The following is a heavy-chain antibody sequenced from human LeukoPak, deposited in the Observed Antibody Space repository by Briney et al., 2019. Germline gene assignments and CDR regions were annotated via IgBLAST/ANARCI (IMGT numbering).Heavy chain of an antibody. CDR2: IKNDGSES. J-gene: IGHJ4*02. D-gene: IGHD6-19*01. Sequence: GGSLRLSCAVSGFNFRDHWMDWVRQAPGKGLEWVGHIKNDGSESYYVDSLKGRFNISRDNTNNALYLQMNSLRVEDTAVYYCAKNNGWFHLAQWGQGTLVTVSS. CDR3: AKNNGWFHLAQ. V-gene: IGHV3-7*03. CDR1: GFNFRDHW.